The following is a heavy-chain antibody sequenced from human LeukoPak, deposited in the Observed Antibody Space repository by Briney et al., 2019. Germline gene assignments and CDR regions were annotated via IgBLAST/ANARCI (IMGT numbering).Heavy chain of an antibody. CDR3: ATPLDYYDRSDSHQGGD. CDR2: IKHDGSEK. D-gene: IGHD3-22*01. J-gene: IGHJ4*02. Sequence: GGSLRLSCAASGFTFCRHWMTWVRQAPGKGLEWVANIKHDGSEKNYVDSVKGRFTISRDNAKNSLYLQMNSLRAEDTAVYYCATPLDYYDRSDSHQGGDWGQGTLVTASS. V-gene: IGHV3-7*03. CDR1: GFTFCRHW.